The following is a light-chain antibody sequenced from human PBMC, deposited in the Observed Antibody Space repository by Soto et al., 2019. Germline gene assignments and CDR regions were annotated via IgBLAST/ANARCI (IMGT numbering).Light chain of an antibody. J-gene: IGKJ4*01. CDR1: QGINNY. CDR2: AAS. CDR3: QKYESAPLT. Sequence: DIQMTQSPSSLSASVGDRGTITCRASQGINNYLAWYQQKPGKVPKXMIHAASTLQSGVPSRFSGSGSGTDCTLTIRSLQPEDVATYYCQKYESAPLTLGGGTKVDIK. V-gene: IGKV1-27*01.